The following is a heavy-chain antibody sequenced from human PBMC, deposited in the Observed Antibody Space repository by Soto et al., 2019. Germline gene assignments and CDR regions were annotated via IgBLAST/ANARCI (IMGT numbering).Heavy chain of an antibody. D-gene: IGHD6-19*01. J-gene: IGHJ4*02. CDR1: GGSISSGGYY. CDR3: ARSSSGWYGWMNFDY. CDR2: IYYSGST. V-gene: IGHV4-31*03. Sequence: SETLSLTCTVSGGSISSGGYYWSWIRQHPGKGLEWIGYIYYSGSTYYNPSLKSRVTISVDTSKNQFSLKLSSVTAADTAVYYCARSSSGWYGWMNFDYWGQGTLVTVSS.